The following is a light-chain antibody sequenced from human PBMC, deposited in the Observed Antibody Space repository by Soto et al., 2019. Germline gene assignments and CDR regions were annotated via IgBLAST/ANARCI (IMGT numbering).Light chain of an antibody. V-gene: IGLV2-14*01. Sequence: QSALAQPAPVSGSPGQSITISCTGTTSDVGGYNYVSWYQQHPGKVPKLLIHEVSNRPSGVSNRFSGSKSGNTASLTISGLQAEDEADYYCLSKTSSISYVFGTGTKATVL. J-gene: IGLJ1*01. CDR1: TSDVGGYNY. CDR3: LSKTSSISYV. CDR2: EVS.